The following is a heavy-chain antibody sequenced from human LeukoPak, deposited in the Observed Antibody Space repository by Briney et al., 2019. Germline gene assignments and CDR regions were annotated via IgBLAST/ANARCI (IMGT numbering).Heavy chain of an antibody. V-gene: IGHV1-69*04. CDR3: ARDSPAMGGTYYYYYGMDV. CDR1: GGTFSSYA. J-gene: IGHJ6*02. D-gene: IGHD2-2*01. Sequence: ASVKVPCKASGGTFSSYAISWVRQAPGQGLEWMGRIIPILGIANYAQKFQGRVTITADKSTSTAYMELSSLRSEDTAVYYCARDSPAMGGTYYYYYGMDVWGQGTTVTVSS. CDR2: IIPILGIA.